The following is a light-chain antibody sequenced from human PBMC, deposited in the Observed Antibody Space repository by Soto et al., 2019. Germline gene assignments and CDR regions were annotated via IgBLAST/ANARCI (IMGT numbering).Light chain of an antibody. V-gene: IGLV1-51*01. CDR2: DNS. J-gene: IGLJ2*01. Sequence: QSVLTQSSSVSAAAGQKVSISCSGSYSNIGSNFVSWYQHFPGSAPKLVIYDNSQRPSGIPDRFSGSKSGSSATLGITGLQTGDEADYYCGTWDSSLSVVVFGGGTKLTAL. CDR3: GTWDSSLSVVV. CDR1: YSNIGSNF.